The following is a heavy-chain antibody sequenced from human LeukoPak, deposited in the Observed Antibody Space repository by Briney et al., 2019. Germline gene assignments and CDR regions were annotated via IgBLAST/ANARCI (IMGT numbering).Heavy chain of an antibody. V-gene: IGHV3-23*01. D-gene: IGHD3-16*02. CDR2: ISGSGGST. CDR3: ARRTFGGVIAFYYFDY. CDR1: GFTFSSYA. J-gene: IGHJ4*02. Sequence: GSLRLSCAASGFTFSSYAMSWVRQAPGKGLEWVSAISGSGGSTYYADSVKGRFTISRDNSKNTLYLQTNSLRAEDTAVYYCARRTFGGVIAFYYFDYWGQGTLVTVSS.